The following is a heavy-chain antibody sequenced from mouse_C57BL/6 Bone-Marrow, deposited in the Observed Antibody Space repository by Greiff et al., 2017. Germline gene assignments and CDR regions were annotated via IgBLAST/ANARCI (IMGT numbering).Heavy chain of an antibody. CDR3: ARKRDAYAMDY. CDR2: IHPNSGST. Sequence: QVQLQQPGAELVKPGASVKLSCKASGYTFTSYWMHWVKQRPGQGLEWIGMIHPNSGSTNYNEKFKSKATLTVDKSSSTAYMQLSSLTSEDSAVYYCARKRDAYAMDYWGQGTSVTVSS. J-gene: IGHJ4*01. CDR1: GYTFTSYW. D-gene: IGHD3-3*01. V-gene: IGHV1-64*01.